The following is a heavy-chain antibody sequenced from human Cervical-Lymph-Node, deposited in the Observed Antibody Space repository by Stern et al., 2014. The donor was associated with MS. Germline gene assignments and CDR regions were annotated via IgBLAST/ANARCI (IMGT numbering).Heavy chain of an antibody. CDR2: IFPVVGTP. CDR1: GGTFSKFP. D-gene: IGHD6-13*01. Sequence: QVQLVQSGAEVTKPGSSVKVSCKASGGTFSKFPSSWVRQAPGQGLEWMGGIFPVVGTPTYAQEFRGRVTMTADVSTSAVYMELSSLRSDDTAVYYCALSSETSDRWYSLGYDLWGQGTLVTVSS. V-gene: IGHV1-69*01. J-gene: IGHJ5*02. CDR3: ALSSETSDRWYSLGYDL.